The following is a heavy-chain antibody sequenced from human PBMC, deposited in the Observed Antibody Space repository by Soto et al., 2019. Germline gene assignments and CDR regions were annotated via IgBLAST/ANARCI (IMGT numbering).Heavy chain of an antibody. Sequence: GSLRLSCAASGFTFSSYGMHWVRQAPGKGLEWVAVISYDGSNKYYADSVKGRFTISRDNSKNTLYLQMNSLRAEDTAVYYCAKDGSDFWSGSYGMDVWGQGTTVTVSS. CDR3: AKDGSDFWSGSYGMDV. V-gene: IGHV3-30*18. CDR2: ISYDGSNK. J-gene: IGHJ6*02. CDR1: GFTFSSYG. D-gene: IGHD3-3*01.